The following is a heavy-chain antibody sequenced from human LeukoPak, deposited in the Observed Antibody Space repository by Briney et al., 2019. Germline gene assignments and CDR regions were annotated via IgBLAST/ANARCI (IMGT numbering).Heavy chain of an antibody. CDR2: ISYDGSNK. CDR1: GFTFSSYA. D-gene: IGHD4-17*01. V-gene: IGHV3-30-3*01. CDR3: ARKGNGDYELTY. J-gene: IGHJ4*02. Sequence: GGSLRLSCAASGFTFSSYAMHWVRQAPGRGLEWVAGISYDGSNKYYADSVKGRFTISRDNSKNTLYLQMNSLRAEDTAVYYWARKGNGDYELTYWGQGTLVTVSS.